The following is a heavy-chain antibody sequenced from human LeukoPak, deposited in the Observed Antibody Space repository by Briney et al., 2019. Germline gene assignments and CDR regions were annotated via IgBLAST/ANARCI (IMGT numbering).Heavy chain of an antibody. D-gene: IGHD3-22*01. CDR1: GYTFTGYY. CDR2: INPNSGGT. J-gene: IGHJ6*03. Sequence: ASVTVSCKASGYTFTGYYMHWVRQAPGQGLEWMGWINPNSGGTNYAQKFQGRVTMTRDTSISTAYMELSRLRSDDTAVYYCARDTSYYYDSSGYFPYYYMDVWGKGTTVTISS. V-gene: IGHV1-2*02. CDR3: ARDTSYYYDSSGYFPYYYMDV.